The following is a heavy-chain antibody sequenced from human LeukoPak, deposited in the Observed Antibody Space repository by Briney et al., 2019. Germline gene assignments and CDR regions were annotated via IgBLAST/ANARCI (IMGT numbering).Heavy chain of an antibody. J-gene: IGHJ6*03. D-gene: IGHD3-16*02. CDR1: GYTFTGYY. CDR2: INPNSGGT. Sequence: GASVKVSCKASGYTFTGYYMHWVRQAPGQGLEWMGWINPNSGGTNYAQKFQGRVTMTRDTSISTAYMELSRLRSDDTAVYYCARGLDHVWGNYRYTGYYYYMNVWGKGTTVTVSS. CDR3: ARGLDHVWGNYRYTGYYYYMNV. V-gene: IGHV1-2*02.